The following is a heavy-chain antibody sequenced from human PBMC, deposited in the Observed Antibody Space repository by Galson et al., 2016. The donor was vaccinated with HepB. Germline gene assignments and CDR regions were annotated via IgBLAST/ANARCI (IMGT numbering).Heavy chain of an antibody. CDR2: INPTDVTT. Sequence: SVKVSCKASGYTFTNYYIHWVRQAPGQGLEWMGIINPTDVTTPYAQKFQGRVTMTSDTSTSPVYMELSSLRSAHTAVYYCARGADSGYDLGDYWGQGTLVTVSS. V-gene: IGHV1-46*01. CDR1: GYTFTNYY. D-gene: IGHD5-12*01. J-gene: IGHJ4*02. CDR3: ARGADSGYDLGDY.